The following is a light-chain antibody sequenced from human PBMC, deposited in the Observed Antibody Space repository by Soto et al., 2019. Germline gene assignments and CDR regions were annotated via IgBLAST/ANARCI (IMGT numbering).Light chain of an antibody. CDR3: QQRSIWPLT. CDR2: DAS. J-gene: IGKJ4*01. Sequence: EIVLTQSPATLSLSPGERATFSCRASQSVSNYLAWYQQKPGQAPRLLIYDASNRATGIPARFSGSRSGTDFTLTISSLEPEDFAVYYCQQRSIWPLTFGGGTKVEIK. V-gene: IGKV3-11*01. CDR1: QSVSNY.